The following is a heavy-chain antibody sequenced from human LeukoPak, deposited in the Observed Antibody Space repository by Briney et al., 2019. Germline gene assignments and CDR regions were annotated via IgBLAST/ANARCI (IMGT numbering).Heavy chain of an antibody. CDR3: ARSFSPNYYDLLDY. CDR1: GGSISTYY. Sequence: PSETLSLTCTVPGGSISTYYWSWIRQPPGKGLEWIGYIYYSGSTNYNPSLKSRVTISLDTSKNQFSLKPNSVTAADTAMYYRARSFSPNYYDLLDYWGQGTLVTVSS. J-gene: IGHJ4*02. D-gene: IGHD3-22*01. CDR2: IYYSGST. V-gene: IGHV4-59*01.